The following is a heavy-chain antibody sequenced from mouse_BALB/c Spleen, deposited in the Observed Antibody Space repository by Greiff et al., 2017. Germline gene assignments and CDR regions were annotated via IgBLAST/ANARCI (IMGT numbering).Heavy chain of an antibody. V-gene: IGHV1S130*01. J-gene: IGHJ2*01. Sequence: VQGVESGSVLVRPGASVKLSCKASGYTFTSSWMHWAKQRPGQGLEWIGEIHPNSGNTNYNEKFKGKATLTVDTSSSTAYVDLSSLTSEDSAVYYCAAWLLEGYWGQGTTLTVSS. CDR2: IHPNSGNT. D-gene: IGHD2-3*01. CDR1: GYTFTSSW. CDR3: AAWLLEGY.